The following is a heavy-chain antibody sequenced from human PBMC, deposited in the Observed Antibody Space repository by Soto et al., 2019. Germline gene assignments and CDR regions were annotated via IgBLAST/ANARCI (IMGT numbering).Heavy chain of an antibody. CDR1: GFTFRRDW. Sequence: EEQLVESGGGLVQPGGSLRLSCAVSGFTFRRDWMNWVRQAPGKGREWVAHTNQDGTEKYYVDSVKGRFTIFRDNAKNSLYLQMNSLGAEDTAVYYCSGGVGDAFWGQGTLVTVSS. V-gene: IGHV3-7*04. J-gene: IGHJ4*02. CDR2: TNQDGTEK. CDR3: SGGVGDAF. D-gene: IGHD1-26*01.